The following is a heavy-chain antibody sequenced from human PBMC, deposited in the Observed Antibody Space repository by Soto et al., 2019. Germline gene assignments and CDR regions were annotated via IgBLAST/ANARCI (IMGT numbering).Heavy chain of an antibody. Sequence: SEPLSLTCTVSGDSISGGNYYWTWIRQHPGRGLEWIGYIYYTGTTHYSPSLQSRVTMSVDTSKNQISLTLTSLTPADTAAYFCARLYTYGYYHFDHWGQGTLVTVSS. CDR2: IYYTGTT. CDR1: GDSISGGNYY. J-gene: IGHJ4*02. V-gene: IGHV4-31*03. D-gene: IGHD3-22*01. CDR3: ARLYTYGYYHFDH.